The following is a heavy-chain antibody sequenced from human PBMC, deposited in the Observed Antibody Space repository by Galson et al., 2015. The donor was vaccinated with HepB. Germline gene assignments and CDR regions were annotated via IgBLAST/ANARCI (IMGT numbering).Heavy chain of an antibody. J-gene: IGHJ5*02. CDR3: ARDEYCSGGSCYSNWFDP. CDR2: IWYDGSNK. D-gene: IGHD2-15*01. V-gene: IGHV3-33*01. CDR1: GFTFSSYG. Sequence: SLRLSCAASGFTFSSYGMHWVRQAPGKGLEWVAVIWYDGSNKYYADSVKGRFTISRDNSKNTLYLQMNSLRAEDTAVYYCARDEYCSGGSCYSNWFDPWGQGTLVTGSS.